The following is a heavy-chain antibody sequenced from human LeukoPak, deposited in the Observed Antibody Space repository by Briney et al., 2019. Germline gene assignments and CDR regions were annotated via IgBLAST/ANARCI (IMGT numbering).Heavy chain of an antibody. Sequence: SETLSLTCTVSGGSISSSSYYWGWIRQPPGKGLEWIGSIYYSGSTYYNPSLKSRVTILVDTSKNQFSLKLSSVTAADTAVYYCARGGGDLWQDFDYWGQGTLVTVSS. D-gene: IGHD2-21*02. V-gene: IGHV4-39*07. CDR1: GGSISSSSYY. CDR3: ARGGGDLWQDFDY. J-gene: IGHJ4*02. CDR2: IYYSGST.